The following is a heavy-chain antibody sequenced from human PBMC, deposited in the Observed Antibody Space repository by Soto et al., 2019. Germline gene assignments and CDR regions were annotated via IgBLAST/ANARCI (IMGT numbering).Heavy chain of an antibody. D-gene: IGHD3-10*01. CDR1: GFTFSNAW. Sequence: LRLSCAASGFTFSNAWMSWVRQAPGKGLEWVGRIKSKTDGGTTDYAAPVKGRFTISRDDSKNTLYLQMNSLKTEDTAVYYCTASITMVRGVRPRWGPGTLVTVSS. CDR3: TASITMVRGVRPR. J-gene: IGHJ4*02. CDR2: IKSKTDGGTT. V-gene: IGHV3-15*01.